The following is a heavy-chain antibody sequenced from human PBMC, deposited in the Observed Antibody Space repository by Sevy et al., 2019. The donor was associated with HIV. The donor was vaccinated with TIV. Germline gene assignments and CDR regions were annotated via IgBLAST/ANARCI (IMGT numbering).Heavy chain of an antibody. CDR1: GGSISSGGYY. V-gene: IGHV4-31*03. J-gene: IGHJ6*02. CDR3: ARVPNWNYGIYSMDV. D-gene: IGHD1-7*01. Sequence: SETLSLTCTVSGGSISSGGYYWSWIRQHPGKGLEWIGYIYYSGSTYYNPSLKSRVTISVDTSKNQFSLKLSSVTAADTAVYYCARVPNWNYGIYSMDVWGQWTTVTVSS. CDR2: IYYSGST.